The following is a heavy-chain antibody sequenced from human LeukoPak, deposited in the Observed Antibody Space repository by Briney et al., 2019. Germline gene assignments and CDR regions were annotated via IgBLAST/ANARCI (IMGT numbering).Heavy chain of an antibody. D-gene: IGHD4-17*01. V-gene: IGHV3-48*03. CDR2: ISSSGSTI. J-gene: IGHJ4*02. CDR3: ARKGDYGSFDY. Sequence: PGGSLRLSCAASGFTFSSYEMNWVRQAPGKGLEWVSYISSSGSTIYYADSVKGRFTISRDNAKNSLYLQMNSLRAEDTAVYYCARKGDYGSFDYWGQGTLVTVSS. CDR1: GFTFSSYE.